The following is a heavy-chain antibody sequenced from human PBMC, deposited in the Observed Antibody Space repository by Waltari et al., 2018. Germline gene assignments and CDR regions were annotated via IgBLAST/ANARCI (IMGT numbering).Heavy chain of an antibody. V-gene: IGHV3-43*01. CDR2: ISWDGGST. CDR1: GFTFDDYT. D-gene: IGHD2-21*02. Sequence: EVQLVESGGVVVQPGGSLRLSCAASGFTFDDYTMHWVRQAPGKGLEWVSLISWDGGSTYYADSVKGRFTISRDNSKNSLYLQMNSLRTEDTALYYCAKDISPYCGGDCHDAFDIWGQGTMVTVSS. J-gene: IGHJ3*02. CDR3: AKDISPYCGGDCHDAFDI.